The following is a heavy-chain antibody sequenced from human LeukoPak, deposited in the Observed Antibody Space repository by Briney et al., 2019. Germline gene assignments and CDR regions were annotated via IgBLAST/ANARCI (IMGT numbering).Heavy chain of an antibody. V-gene: IGHV1-2*06. D-gene: IGHD1-26*01. CDR1: GCTFTCYY. CDR3: ARDPSGSYHFDY. Sequence: ASVKVSCKASGCTFTCYYMHWVRQAPGQGLEWMGRINPNSGGTNYSQKFQGRVTMTRDTSISTAYMELSRLRSDDTAVYYCARDPSGSYHFDYWGQGTLVTVSS. J-gene: IGHJ4*02. CDR2: INPNSGGT.